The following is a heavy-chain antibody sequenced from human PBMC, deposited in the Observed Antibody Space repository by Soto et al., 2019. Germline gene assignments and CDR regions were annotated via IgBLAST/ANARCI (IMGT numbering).Heavy chain of an antibody. V-gene: IGHV1-18*04. CDR1: GYTFTSYG. J-gene: IGHJ5*02. Sequence: ASVKVSCKASGYTFTSYGISWVRQAPGQGLEWMGWISAYNGNTNNAQKLQGRVTMTTETSTSTAYMELRSLRSDDTAVYYCARGYSSGWSLDWFDPWGQGTLVTVSS. CDR2: ISAYNGNT. CDR3: ARGYSSGWSLDWFDP. D-gene: IGHD6-19*01.